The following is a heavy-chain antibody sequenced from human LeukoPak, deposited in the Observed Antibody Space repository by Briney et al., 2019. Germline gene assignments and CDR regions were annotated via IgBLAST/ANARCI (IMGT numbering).Heavy chain of an antibody. CDR3: ARDSNYDY. Sequence: GGSLRLACAASGFTVSGTYMSWVRHAPGKGLEWVSVLYSGGTTYYADSVKGRFTISRDNSKNTLYLQMNSLRAEDTAVYYCARDSNYDYWGQGALVTVSS. CDR1: GFTVSGTY. J-gene: IGHJ4*02. V-gene: IGHV3-66*02. CDR2: LYSGGTT. D-gene: IGHD6-13*01.